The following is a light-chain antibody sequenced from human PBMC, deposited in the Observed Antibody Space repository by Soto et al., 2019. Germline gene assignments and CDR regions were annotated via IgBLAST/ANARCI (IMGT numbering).Light chain of an antibody. CDR3: QQYNKWPLT. CDR1: QSVSNN. V-gene: IGKV3-15*01. Sequence: EIVMTQSPATLSVSPGKKATLSCRASQSVSNNLAWYQQKPGQAPRLLIYFASTRATGIPARFSGSGSGTEFSLTISSLQSEDFAVYYCQQYNKWPLTFGGGTKVETK. CDR2: FAS. J-gene: IGKJ4*01.